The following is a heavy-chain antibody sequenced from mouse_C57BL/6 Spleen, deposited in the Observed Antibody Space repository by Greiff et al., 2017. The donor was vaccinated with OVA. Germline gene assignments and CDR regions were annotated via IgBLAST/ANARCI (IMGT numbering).Heavy chain of an antibody. J-gene: IGHJ4*01. CDR3: ARYDYDEKSYAMDY. Sequence: EVQRVESVAELVRPGASVKLSCTASGFNIKNTYMHWVKQRPEQGLEWIGRIDPANGNTKYAPKFQGKATITADTSSNTAYLQLSSLTSEDTAIYYCARYDYDEKSYAMDYWGQGTSVTVSS. V-gene: IGHV14-3*01. CDR2: IDPANGNT. CDR1: GFNIKNTY. D-gene: IGHD2-4*01.